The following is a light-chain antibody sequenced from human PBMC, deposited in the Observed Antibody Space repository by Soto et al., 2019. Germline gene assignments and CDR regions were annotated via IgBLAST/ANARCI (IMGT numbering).Light chain of an antibody. CDR1: QSVAND. CDR2: SAS. J-gene: IGKJ5*01. V-gene: IGKV3-15*01. CDR3: QQYNEWPQT. Sequence: EIVMTQSPATLSVSPGERATLSCRASQSVANDLAWYQHKPGQAPRLLIHSASTRATGIPARFSGVGSGTEFTLTISSLQSEDFAIYYCQQYNEWPQTFGQGTRLEIK.